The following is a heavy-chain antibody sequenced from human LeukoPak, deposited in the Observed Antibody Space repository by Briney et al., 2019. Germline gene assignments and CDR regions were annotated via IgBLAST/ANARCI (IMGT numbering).Heavy chain of an antibody. J-gene: IGHJ6*03. D-gene: IGHD5-12*01. Sequence: GGSLRLSCAASGFTFSSYGMHWVRQAPGKGLEWVAVISFDGSNKYYADSVKGRFTISRDNSKNTLYLQMNSLRAEDTAVYYSARGSRTIVTTKFARGHYMDVWGKGTTVTVSS. CDR1: GFTFSSYG. CDR3: ARGSRTIVTTKFARGHYMDV. V-gene: IGHV3-30*03. CDR2: ISFDGSNK.